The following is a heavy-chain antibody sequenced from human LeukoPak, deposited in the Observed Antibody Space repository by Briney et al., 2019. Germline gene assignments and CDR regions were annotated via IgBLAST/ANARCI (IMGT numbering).Heavy chain of an antibody. Sequence: GGSLRLSCAASGFTVSSNYKSWVGQAPGKGVEWVADIYSRGSTYYSDSVKGRFTISRHNSKNTLSLLMHSLRGRDAAVSLCARGDGVLDAFDIWGQGTMVTVSS. CDR1: GFTVSSNY. D-gene: IGHD4/OR15-4a*01. CDR3: ARGDGVLDAFDI. J-gene: IGHJ3*02. V-gene: IGHV3-53*01. CDR2: IYSRGST.